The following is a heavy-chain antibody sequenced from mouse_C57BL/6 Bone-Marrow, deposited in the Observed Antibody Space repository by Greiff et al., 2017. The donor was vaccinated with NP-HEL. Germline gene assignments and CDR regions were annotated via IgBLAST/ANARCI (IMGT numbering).Heavy chain of an antibody. CDR2: IHPNSGST. CDR3: ARSYYVNYEDAMDY. CDR1: GYTFTSYW. D-gene: IGHD2-1*01. V-gene: IGHV1-64*01. J-gene: IGHJ4*01. Sequence: QVQLQQPGAELVKPGASVKLSCKASGYTFTSYWMHWVKQRPGQGLEWIGMIHPNSGSTNYNEKFKSKATLTVDKSSSTAYMQLSSLTSEDSAVYYCARSYYVNYEDAMDYWGQGTSVTVSS.